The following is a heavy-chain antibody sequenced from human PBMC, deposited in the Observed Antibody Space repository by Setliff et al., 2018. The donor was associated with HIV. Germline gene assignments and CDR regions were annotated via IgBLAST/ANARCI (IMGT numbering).Heavy chain of an antibody. CDR3: ASARIPTGGTSTSLDY. D-gene: IGHD1-1*01. CDR2: IISTGDI. CDR1: GFTLSSYS. V-gene: IGHV3-21*01. J-gene: IGHJ4*02. Sequence: GGSLRLSCAASGFTLSSYSLNWVRQAPGKGLEWVSSIISTGDISYADSVKGRFTISRDSAKNSLFLQMDSLRVEDTAVYYCASARIPTGGTSTSLDYWGQGALVTVSS.